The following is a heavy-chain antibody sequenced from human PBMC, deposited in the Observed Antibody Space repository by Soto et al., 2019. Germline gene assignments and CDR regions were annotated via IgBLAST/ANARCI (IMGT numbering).Heavy chain of an antibody. CDR1: GAPFSGYY. CDR2: INHTGST. D-gene: IGHD3-3*01. Sequence: SETLSLTCAVYGAPFSGYYWTWIRQPPGKGLEWIGEINHTGSTKYNPSLKSRVAISLDTSKNQFSLSLRSVTAADTAVYYCARGREIFGAVTPFEYWGQGTQVTVSS. V-gene: IGHV4-34*01. CDR3: ARGREIFGAVTPFEY. J-gene: IGHJ4*02.